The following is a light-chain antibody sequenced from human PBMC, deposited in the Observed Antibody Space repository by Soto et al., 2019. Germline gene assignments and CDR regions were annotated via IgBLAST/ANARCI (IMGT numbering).Light chain of an antibody. J-gene: IGLJ1*01. CDR3: SSYTRSSTLDV. CDR1: SSDVGGYNY. CDR2: DVS. Sequence: QSALTQPASVSGSPGQSITISCTGTSSDVGGYNYVSWYQQHPGKAPKLMIYDVSNRPSGVSNRFSGSKSGNMASLTISGLQAEDEADYYCSSYTRSSTLDVFGTGTKLTVL. V-gene: IGLV2-14*03.